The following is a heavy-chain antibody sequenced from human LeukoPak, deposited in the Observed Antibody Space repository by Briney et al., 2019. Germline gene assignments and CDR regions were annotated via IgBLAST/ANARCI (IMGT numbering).Heavy chain of an antibody. D-gene: IGHD3-22*01. J-gene: IGHJ4*02. CDR2: INPSGGST. CDR3: ARDLTHRRNYDNSGYQIVPAF. V-gene: IGHV1-46*01. CDR1: GYTFTTYY. Sequence: GASVKVSCKASGYTFTTYYVHWVRQAPGQGLEWMGIINPSGGSTTYAQKFRGRLTMTRDMSTSTVYMELSSLRSEDTAVYYCARDLTHRRNYDNSGYQIVPAFWGQGTLVTVSS.